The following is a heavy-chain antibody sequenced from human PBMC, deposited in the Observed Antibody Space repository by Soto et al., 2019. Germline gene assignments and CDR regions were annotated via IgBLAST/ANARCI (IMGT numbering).Heavy chain of an antibody. CDR3: ARGTRYCSSTSCPRTSFDI. D-gene: IGHD2-2*01. CDR1: GYTFTSYD. V-gene: IGHV1-8*01. Sequence: ASVKVSCKASGYTFTSYDINWVRQATGQGLEWMGWMNPNSGNTGYAQKFQGRVTMTRNTPISTAYTELSSLRSEDTAVYYCARGTRYCSSTSCPRTSFDIWGQGTMVTVSS. J-gene: IGHJ3*02. CDR2: MNPNSGNT.